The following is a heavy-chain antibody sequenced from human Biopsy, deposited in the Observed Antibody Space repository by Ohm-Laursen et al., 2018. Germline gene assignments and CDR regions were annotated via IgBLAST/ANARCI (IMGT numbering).Heavy chain of an antibody. CDR1: GFTVSNYY. V-gene: IGHV3-11*01. Sequence: SLRLSCSASGFTVSNYYMSWIRQAPGRGLEWVSAINSSGSTTYYAESVKGRFTISRDNAMNSLYLQMNSLRGEDTAVYYCARAVGIAAAPIDYWGQGTLVTVSS. CDR2: INSSGSTT. J-gene: IGHJ4*02. D-gene: IGHD2-15*01. CDR3: ARAVGIAAAPIDY.